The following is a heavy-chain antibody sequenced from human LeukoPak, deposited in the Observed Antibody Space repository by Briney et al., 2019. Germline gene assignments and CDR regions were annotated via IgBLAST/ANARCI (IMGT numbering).Heavy chain of an antibody. J-gene: IGHJ4*02. CDR3: ARTRGPWSGWCDY. V-gene: IGHV4-59*01. Sequence: SETLSLTCTVSGGSISTYYWSWIRQPPGKGLEWIGYVHYSGSTNYNPSLKSRVTISVDTSKNQFSLKLSSVTAADTAVYYCARTRGPWSGWCDYWGQGTLVTVSS. CDR1: GGSISTYY. CDR2: VHYSGST. D-gene: IGHD6-19*01.